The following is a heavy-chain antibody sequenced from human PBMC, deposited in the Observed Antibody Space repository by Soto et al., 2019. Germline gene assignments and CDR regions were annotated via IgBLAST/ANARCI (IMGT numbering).Heavy chain of an antibody. Sequence: GGSLRLSCAACGFSFSTYNMDWVRQAPGKGPEWIAYISTTSFTIYYADSVKGRFTISRDNDRNSLYLEMNSLRDEDTAVYYCARDRCYDGTCYSASDSWGQGTLVTVSS. CDR3: ARDRCYDGTCYSASDS. CDR1: GFSFSTYN. CDR2: ISTTSFTI. J-gene: IGHJ5*01. V-gene: IGHV3-48*02. D-gene: IGHD2-15*01.